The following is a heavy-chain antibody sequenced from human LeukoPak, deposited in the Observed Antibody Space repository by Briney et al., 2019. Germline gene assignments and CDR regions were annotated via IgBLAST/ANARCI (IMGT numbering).Heavy chain of an antibody. D-gene: IGHD2-2*01. CDR3: AKDGCSSTSCYSIDY. CDR2: ISGSCGST. V-gene: IGHV3-23*01. J-gene: IGHJ4*02. Sequence: GGSLRLSCAASGFTFSSYAMSWVRQAPGKGLERVSAISGSCGSTYYADSVKGRFTISRDNSKNTLYLQMNSLRAEDTAVYYCAKDGCSSTSCYSIDYWGQGTLVTVSS. CDR1: GFTFSSYA.